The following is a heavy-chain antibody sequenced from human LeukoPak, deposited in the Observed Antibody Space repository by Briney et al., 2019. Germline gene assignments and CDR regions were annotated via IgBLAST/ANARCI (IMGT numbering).Heavy chain of an antibody. CDR3: ASERPSNSWYDY. J-gene: IGHJ4*02. Sequence: GGSLRPSCVASGFIFGSHLMTWVRQAPGKGLEWVANIYQDGTEKYYMDSVRGRFTISRDNAKNLLYLQMNSLRDEDTAVYYCASERPSNSWYDYWGQGTLVTVSS. CDR1: GFIFGSHL. D-gene: IGHD6-13*01. V-gene: IGHV3-7*01. CDR2: IYQDGTEK.